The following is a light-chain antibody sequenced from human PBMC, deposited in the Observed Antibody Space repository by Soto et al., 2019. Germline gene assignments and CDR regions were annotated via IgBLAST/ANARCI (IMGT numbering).Light chain of an antibody. V-gene: IGLV1-44*01. CDR1: SSNIGSNT. Sequence: QSVLTQPPSASGTPGQRVTISCSGSSSNIGSNTVNWYQQLPGTAPKLLIYSNNQRPSGVPDRFSGPKSGTSASLAISGLQAEDEADYYCCSYAGSSTLYVFGTGTKVTVL. J-gene: IGLJ1*01. CDR3: CSYAGSSTLYV. CDR2: SNN.